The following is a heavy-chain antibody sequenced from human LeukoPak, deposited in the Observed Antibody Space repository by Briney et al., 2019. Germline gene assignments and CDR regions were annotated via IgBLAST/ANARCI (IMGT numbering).Heavy chain of an antibody. CDR1: GGSMSTYY. CDR2: VYYDGNN. CDR3: ARRPYWFFDL. J-gene: IGHJ2*01. Sequence: SETLSLTCTVSGGSMSTYYWSWIRQPPGKGLEWIGYVYYDGNNDYNPSLKSRVTISIDTSKKQFSLKLTSVTAADTAVYFCARRPYWFFDLWGRGTLVTVSS. V-gene: IGHV4-59*01.